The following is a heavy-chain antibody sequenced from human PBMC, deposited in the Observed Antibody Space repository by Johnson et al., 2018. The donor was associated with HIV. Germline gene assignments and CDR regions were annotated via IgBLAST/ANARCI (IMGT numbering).Heavy chain of an antibody. Sequence: QVLLVESGGGVVQPGRSLRLSCAASGFTLSSYGMHWVRQAPGKGLEWVAVISYDGSNKYYADSVKGRFTISRDNSKNTLYLQMNSLRAEDTAVYYCAKGWGRGTFSTDDSFDIWGQGTMVTVSS. J-gene: IGHJ3*02. CDR1: GFTLSSYG. CDR3: AKGWGRGTFSTDDSFDI. V-gene: IGHV3-30*18. D-gene: IGHD1-26*01. CDR2: ISYDGSNK.